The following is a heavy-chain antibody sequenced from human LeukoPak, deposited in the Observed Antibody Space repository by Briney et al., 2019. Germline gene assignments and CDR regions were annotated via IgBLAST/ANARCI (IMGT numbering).Heavy chain of an antibody. CDR1: GYTFTGYY. CDR3: ASAIAAAGTSYYYGMDV. J-gene: IGHJ6*02. Sequence: GASVKVSCKASGYTFTGYYMHWVRQAPAQGLEWMGWINPNSGGTNYAQKFQGRVTMTRDTSISTAYMELSRLRSDDTAVYYCASAIAAAGTSYYYGMDVWGQGTTVTVSS. D-gene: IGHD6-13*01. V-gene: IGHV1-2*02. CDR2: INPNSGGT.